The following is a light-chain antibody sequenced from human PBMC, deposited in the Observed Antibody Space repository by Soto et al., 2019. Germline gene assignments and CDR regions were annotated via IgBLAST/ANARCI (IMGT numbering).Light chain of an antibody. J-gene: IGLJ1*01. CDR1: SSDVGSYNL. CDR3: CSYAGSSTFYV. V-gene: IGLV2-23*01. Sequence: QSALTQPASVSGSPGQSITISCTGTSSDVGSYNLVSWYQQHPGKAPKLMIYEDSKRPSGVSNRFSGSKSGNTASLTISGLQAEDEADYYCCSYAGSSTFYVFGTGTKVTV. CDR2: EDS.